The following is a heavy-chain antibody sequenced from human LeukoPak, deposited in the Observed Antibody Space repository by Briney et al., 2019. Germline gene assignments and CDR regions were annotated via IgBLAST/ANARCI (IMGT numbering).Heavy chain of an antibody. CDR2: INTNTENP. CDR3: ARSGDRDAFDI. D-gene: IGHD7-27*01. V-gene: IGHV7-4-1*01. J-gene: IGHJ3*02. CDR1: GYTFTSYA. Sequence: ASVKVSCKASGYTFTSYAMNWVRQAPGQGLEWMGWINTNTENPTYAQGFTGRFVFSLDTSVSTAYLQICSLKAEDTAVYYCARSGDRDAFDIWGQGTMVTVSS.